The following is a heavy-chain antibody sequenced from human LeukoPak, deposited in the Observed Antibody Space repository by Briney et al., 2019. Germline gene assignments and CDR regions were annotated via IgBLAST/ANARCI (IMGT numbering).Heavy chain of an antibody. CDR3: AKDLGYDFWSLYYFDY. V-gene: IGHV3-23*01. CDR2: ISGSGGST. CDR1: GFTFSSYA. J-gene: IGHJ4*02. D-gene: IGHD3-3*01. Sequence: PGGSLRLSCAASGFTFSSYAMSWVRQAPGKGLEWVSAISGSGGSTYYADSVKGRFTISRDNSKNTLYLQMNSLRAEDTAVYYCAKDLGYDFWSLYYFDYWGQGTLVTVSS.